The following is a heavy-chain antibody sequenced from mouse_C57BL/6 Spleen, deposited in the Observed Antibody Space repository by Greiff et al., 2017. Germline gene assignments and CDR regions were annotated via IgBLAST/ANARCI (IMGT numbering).Heavy chain of an antibody. CDR2: IYPGDGDT. V-gene: IGHV1-82*01. CDR3: ARTETAPFAY. Sequence: QVQLQQSGPELVKPGASVKISCKASGYAFSSSWMNWVKQRPGKGLEWIGRIYPGDGDTNYNGKFKGKATLTADKSSSTAYMQLSSLTSEDSAVXFCARTETAPFAYWGQGTLVTVSA. D-gene: IGHD3-2*01. J-gene: IGHJ3*01. CDR1: GYAFSSSW.